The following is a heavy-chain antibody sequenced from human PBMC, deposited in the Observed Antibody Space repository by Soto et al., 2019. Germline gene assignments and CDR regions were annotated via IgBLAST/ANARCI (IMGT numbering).Heavy chain of an antibody. V-gene: IGHV4-59*12. CDR3: ARGRFGEGFMDV. CDR1: GGSISSYY. D-gene: IGHD3-10*01. CDR2: IYYSGST. J-gene: IGHJ6*04. Sequence: SETLSLTCTVSGGSISSYYWSWIRQPPWKGLEWIGYIYYSGSTNYNPSLKSRVTISVDTSKNQLSLKLSSVTAADTAVYYCARGRFGEGFMDVWGKGTTVTVST.